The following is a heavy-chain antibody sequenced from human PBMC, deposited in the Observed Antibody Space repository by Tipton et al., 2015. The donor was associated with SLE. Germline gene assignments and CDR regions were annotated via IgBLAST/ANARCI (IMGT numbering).Heavy chain of an antibody. CDR3: ASWGPIVYYYYYMDV. CDR1: GGSFSGYY. V-gene: IGHV4-34*01. Sequence: TLSLTCAVYGGSFSGYYWSWIRQPPGKGLEWIGEINHRGSTNYNPSLKSRVTISVDTSKNQFSLKLSSVTAADTAVYYCASWGPIVYYYYYMDVWGKGTTVTVSS. D-gene: IGHD3-16*01. J-gene: IGHJ6*03. CDR2: INHRGST.